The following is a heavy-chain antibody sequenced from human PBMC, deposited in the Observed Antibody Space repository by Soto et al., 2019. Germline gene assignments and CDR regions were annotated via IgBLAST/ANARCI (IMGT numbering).Heavy chain of an antibody. V-gene: IGHV3-30*04. CDR2: ISYDGSNK. Sequence: QVQLVESGGGVVQPGRSLRLSCAASGFIFSSYAMHWVRQAPGKGLEWVAVISYDGSNKYYADSVKGRFTISRDNSKNTLYLQMNSLRAEDTAVYYCAKGAYIVATTAPSDYWGQGTLVTVSS. CDR3: AKGAYIVATTAPSDY. D-gene: IGHD5-12*01. J-gene: IGHJ4*02. CDR1: GFIFSSYA.